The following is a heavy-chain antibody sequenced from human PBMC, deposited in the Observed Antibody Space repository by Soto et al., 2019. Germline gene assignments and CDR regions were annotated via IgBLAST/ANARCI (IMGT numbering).Heavy chain of an antibody. V-gene: IGHV5-51*01. CDR2: IFPSGSDT. D-gene: IGHD6-19*01. Sequence: PGESLKISCKASCYNFSRYWVGWVRQRPGKGLEWMGIIFPSGSDTRYSPSFRGQVSISVDRSINTAYLQWSSLKASDSAIYYCARRVGSSGRYFDTWGQGTLVTVSS. J-gene: IGHJ4*02. CDR3: ARRVGSSGRYFDT. CDR1: CYNFSRYW.